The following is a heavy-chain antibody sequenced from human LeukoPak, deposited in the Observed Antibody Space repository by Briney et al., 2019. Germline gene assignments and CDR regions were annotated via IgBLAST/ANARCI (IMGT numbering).Heavy chain of an antibody. D-gene: IGHD3-10*01. V-gene: IGHV3-48*02. CDR3: ANIYGSGGGY. CDR2: ISSSSSAI. J-gene: IGHJ4*02. Sequence: GGSLRLSCAASGFTFSTYSMNWVRQAPGKGLEWVSYISSSSSAIYYADPVKGRFTISRDNAKNSLYLQMTSLRDEDAAVYYCANIYGSGGGYWGQGTLVTVSS. CDR1: GFTFSTYS.